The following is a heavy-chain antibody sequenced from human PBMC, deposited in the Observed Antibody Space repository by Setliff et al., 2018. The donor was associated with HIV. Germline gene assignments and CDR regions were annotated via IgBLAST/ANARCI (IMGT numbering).Heavy chain of an antibody. Sequence: PGESLKISCKGSGYRFTSYWIGWVRQMPGKGLEWMGIIYPDDSNIRYNPSFQSQVTISADKSITTAYLEIHNLKASDTATYYCARRDGRSMNAFQIWGPGTMVTVSS. J-gene: IGHJ3*01. CDR1: GYRFTSYW. CDR3: ARRDGRSMNAFQI. V-gene: IGHV5-51*01. CDR2: IYPDDSNI. D-gene: IGHD6-13*01.